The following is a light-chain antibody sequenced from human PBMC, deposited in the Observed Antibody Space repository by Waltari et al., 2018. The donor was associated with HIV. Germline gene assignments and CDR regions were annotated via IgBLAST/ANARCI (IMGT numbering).Light chain of an antibody. CDR3: GTWDTSLSGGV. J-gene: IGLJ2*01. Sequence: QSILTQPPSVSAAPGQKVTISCSGNHSNIGNNYVAWYQQFPGTAPKFLIYENSKGPSGMPDRFAGSKSGTSATLGITGLQAGDEADYYCGTWDTSLSGGVFGGGTKVTVL. CDR2: ENS. V-gene: IGLV1-51*02. CDR1: HSNIGNNY.